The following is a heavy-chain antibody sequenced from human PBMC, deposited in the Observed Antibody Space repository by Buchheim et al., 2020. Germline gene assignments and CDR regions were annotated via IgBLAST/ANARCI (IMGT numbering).Heavy chain of an antibody. CDR2: INQSGST. V-gene: IGHV4-34*01. CDR1: GGSSSGYY. D-gene: IGHD5-24*01. Sequence: QVQLQQWGAGLLKPSETLSLTCAVYGGSSSGYYWSWIRQPPGKGLEWIGEINQSGSTNYNPSLKSRVTISVDTSKNQFSLKLSSLTAADTAVYYCARGHRTRMADFDYWGQGTL. J-gene: IGHJ4*02. CDR3: ARGHRTRMADFDY.